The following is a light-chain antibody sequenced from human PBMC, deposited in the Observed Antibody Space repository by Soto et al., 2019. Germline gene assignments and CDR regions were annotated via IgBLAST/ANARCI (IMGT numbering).Light chain of an antibody. V-gene: IGKV1-5*03. CDR3: QQYNSFSRT. CDR2: MAS. CDR1: QSISNW. J-gene: IGKJ1*01. Sequence: DIQMTQSPSTLSASVGDRVTITCRASQSISNWLAWYQQKPGKAPKLLIYMASRLETGVPSRFSGSGSGTEFTLTISSLQPDDFATYYCQQYNSFSRTFGQGTKVDIK.